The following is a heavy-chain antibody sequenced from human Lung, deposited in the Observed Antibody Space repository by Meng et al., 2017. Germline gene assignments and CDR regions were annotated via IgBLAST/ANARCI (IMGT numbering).Heavy chain of an antibody. Sequence: GESLKISCAASGFTFNTHWMSWVRQAPGRGLEWVANIRQDGGDKTYLDSVKGRFIISRDNAENSLYLQMNSLSAEDSGVYYCAYLVGSGYYYLQTSYWGQGTLVTVSS. CDR3: AYLVGSGYYYLQTSY. D-gene: IGHD3-10*01. CDR2: IRQDGGDK. CDR1: GFTFNTHW. V-gene: IGHV3-7*01. J-gene: IGHJ4*02.